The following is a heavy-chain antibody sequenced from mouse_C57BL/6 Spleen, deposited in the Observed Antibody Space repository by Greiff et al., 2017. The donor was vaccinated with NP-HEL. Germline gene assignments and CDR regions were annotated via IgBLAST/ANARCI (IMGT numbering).Heavy chain of an antibody. CDR2: IYPGDGDT. V-gene: IGHV1-80*01. CDR3: ARDSTVVAKRYFDV. D-gene: IGHD1-1*01. J-gene: IGHJ1*03. Sequence: QVQLQQSGAELVKPGASVKISCKASGYAFSSYWMNWVKQRPGKGLEWIGQIYPGDGDTNYNGKLKGKATLTADKSSSTAYMQLSSLTSEDSAVYFCARDSTVVAKRYFDVWGTGTTVTVSS. CDR1: GYAFSSYW.